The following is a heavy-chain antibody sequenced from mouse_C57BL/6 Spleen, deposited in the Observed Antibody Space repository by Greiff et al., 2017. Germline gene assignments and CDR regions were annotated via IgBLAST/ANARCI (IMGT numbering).Heavy chain of an antibody. CDR2: IDPSDSET. V-gene: IGHV1-52*01. J-gene: IGHJ4*01. D-gene: IGHD2-4*01. CDR1: GYTFTSYW. Sequence: QVQLQQPGAELVRPGSSVKLSCKASGYTFTSYWMHWVQQRPIQGLEWIGNIDPSDSETHYNQKFKDKATLTVDKSSSTAYMQLSSLTSEDSAVYNCARYDYDAGYAMDYWGQGTSVTVSS. CDR3: ARYDYDAGYAMDY.